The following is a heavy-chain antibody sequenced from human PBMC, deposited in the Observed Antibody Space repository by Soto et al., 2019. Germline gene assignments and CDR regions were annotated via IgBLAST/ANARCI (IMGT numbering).Heavy chain of an antibody. CDR1: GDSVSSNSAA. CDR2: TYYRSKWYN. J-gene: IGHJ6*02. CDR3: ARGITIFGVVIIGSPYYYYGMDV. V-gene: IGHV6-1*01. D-gene: IGHD3-3*01. Sequence: SQTLSLTCAISGDSVSSNSAAWNWIRQSPSRGLEWLGRTYYRSKWYNDYAVSVKSRITINPDTSKNQFSLQLNSVTPEDTAVYYCARGITIFGVVIIGSPYYYYGMDVWGQGTTVTVSS.